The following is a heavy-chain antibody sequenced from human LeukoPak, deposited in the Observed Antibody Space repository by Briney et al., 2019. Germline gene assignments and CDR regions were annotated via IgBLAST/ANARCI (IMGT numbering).Heavy chain of an antibody. CDR3: ARDVTALDS. Sequence: GGSLRLSCAASGFTFSSYWMSWVRQAPEKGLEWVANINQGGSEKYYVDSVKGRFTIPRDNAKNSLYLQMNSLRAEDTAVYYCARDVTALDSWGQGTLVTVSS. V-gene: IGHV3-7*01. CDR1: GFTFSSYW. D-gene: IGHD2-2*01. J-gene: IGHJ4*02. CDR2: INQGGSEK.